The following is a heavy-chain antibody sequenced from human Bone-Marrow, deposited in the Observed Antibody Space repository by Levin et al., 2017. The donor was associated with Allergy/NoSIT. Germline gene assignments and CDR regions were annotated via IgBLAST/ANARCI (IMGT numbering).Heavy chain of an antibody. D-gene: IGHD3-16*01. V-gene: IGHV3-23*01. CDR2: TTDNGGYT. CDR3: AKGHTGGRHYIDY. Sequence: PGGSLRLSCAASGFTFSNYAISWVRQTPGKRLEWVSATTDNGGYTDYADSVKGRFTISRDNSKDTLYLQMDSLRDEDTALYYCAKGHTGGRHYIDYWGRGTLVTVSS. CDR1: GFTFSNYA. J-gene: IGHJ4*02.